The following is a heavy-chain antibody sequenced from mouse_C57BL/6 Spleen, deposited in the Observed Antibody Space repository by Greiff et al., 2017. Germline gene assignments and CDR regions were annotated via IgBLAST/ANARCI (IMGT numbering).Heavy chain of an antibody. Sequence: VHLVESGPELVKPGASVKIYCKASGYAFSSSWMNWVKQRPGKGLEWIGRIYPGDGDTNYNGKFKGKATLTADKSSSTAYMQLSSLTSEDSAVYSCAPYLLRYAMGYWGQGASVTVSS. D-gene: IGHD1-1*01. V-gene: IGHV1-82*01. CDR1: GYAFSSSW. J-gene: IGHJ4*01. CDR2: IYPGDGDT. CDR3: APYLLRYAMGY.